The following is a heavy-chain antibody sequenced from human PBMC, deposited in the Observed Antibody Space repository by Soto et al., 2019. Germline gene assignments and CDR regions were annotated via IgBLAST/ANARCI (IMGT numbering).Heavy chain of an antibody. V-gene: IGHV1-18*01. CDR2: ISAYNGST. D-gene: IGHD6-13*01. J-gene: IGHJ6*02. CDR3: ALSSSWYTGVYYYYGMDV. CDR1: GYSFTIDG. Sequence: GASVQVACKASGYSFTIDGISWGRQAPGQGLEWMGWISAYNGSTNYAQKLQGRVTMTTDTSTSTAYLELRSLRSDDTAVYYCALSSSWYTGVYYYYGMDVRGQGTTVTVSS.